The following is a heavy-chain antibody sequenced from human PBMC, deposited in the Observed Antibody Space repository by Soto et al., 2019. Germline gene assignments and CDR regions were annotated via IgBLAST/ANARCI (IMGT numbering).Heavy chain of an antibody. J-gene: IGHJ5*02. CDR1: EYSFSGHY. CDR3: ARDYDKSGYDYFDP. D-gene: IGHD3-22*01. CDR2: IDPKSGDT. Sequence: SSVKVSCKASEYSFSGHYLHWVRQAPGQGLEWMGWIDPKSGDTKYAPKFQDRVTMTRDTSISTAYMDLSSLRSDDTAVYYCARDYDKSGYDYFDPWGQGNLVTV. V-gene: IGHV1-2*02.